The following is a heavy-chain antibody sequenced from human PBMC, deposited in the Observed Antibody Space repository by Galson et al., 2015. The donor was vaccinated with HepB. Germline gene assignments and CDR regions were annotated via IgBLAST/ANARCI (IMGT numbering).Heavy chain of an antibody. CDR3: ARDPAATSGYYYYYMDV. Sequence: SLRLSCAASGFTFSSYWMSWVRQAPGKGLEWVANIKQDGSEKYYVDSVKGRFTISRDNAKNSLYLQMNSLRAEDTAVYYCARDPAATSGYYYYYMDVWGKGTTVTVSS. CDR2: IKQDGSEK. D-gene: IGHD2-15*01. V-gene: IGHV3-7*03. J-gene: IGHJ6*03. CDR1: GFTFSSYW.